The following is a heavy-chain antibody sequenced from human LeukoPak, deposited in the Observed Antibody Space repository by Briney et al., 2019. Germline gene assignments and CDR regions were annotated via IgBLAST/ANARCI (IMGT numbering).Heavy chain of an antibody. D-gene: IGHD2-2*01. J-gene: IGHJ4*02. CDR1: GYTFTGYY. CDR3: ASQPCSSTSCYWFGYFDY. Sequence: ASAKVSCKASGYTFTGYYMHWVRQAPGQGLEWMGWINPNSGGTNYAQKFQGRVTVTRDTSISTAYMELSRLRSDDTAVYYCASQPCSSTSCYWFGYFDYWGQGTLVTVSS. V-gene: IGHV1-2*02. CDR2: INPNSGGT.